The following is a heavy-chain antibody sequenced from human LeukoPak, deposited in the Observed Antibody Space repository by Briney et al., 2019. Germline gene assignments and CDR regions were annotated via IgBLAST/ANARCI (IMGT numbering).Heavy chain of an antibody. CDR1: GFTLSSYA. CDR2: ISGSGGST. V-gene: IGHV3-23*01. J-gene: IGHJ4*02. Sequence: GGSLRLSCAASGFTLSSYAMSWVRQAPGKGLEWVSAISGSGGSTYYADSVKGRFTISRDNSKNTLYLQLNSLRAEDTAVYYCAKDSSGYYRIDYFDYWGQGTLVTVSS. D-gene: IGHD3-22*01. CDR3: AKDSSGYYRIDYFDY.